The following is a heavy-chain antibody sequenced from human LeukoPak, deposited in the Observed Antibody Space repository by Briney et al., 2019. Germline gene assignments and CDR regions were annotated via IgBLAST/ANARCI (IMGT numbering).Heavy chain of an antibody. CDR1: GFTFNSYA. D-gene: IGHD3-10*01. J-gene: IGHJ4*02. CDR3: ARPMVRGVIDY. V-gene: IGHV3-23*01. Sequence: PGGSLRLSCAASGFTFNSYAMSWVRQAPGKGLEWVSAISGSGGSTYYADSVKGRFTISRDNAKNTLYLQMNSLRAEDTAVYYCARPMVRGVIDYWGQGTLVTVSS. CDR2: ISGSGGST.